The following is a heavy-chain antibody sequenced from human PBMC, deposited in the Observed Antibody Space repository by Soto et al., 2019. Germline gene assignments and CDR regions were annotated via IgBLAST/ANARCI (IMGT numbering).Heavy chain of an antibody. Sequence: GGSLRLSCAASGFTLSSYWMSWVRQAPGKGLEWVANIKQDGSEKYYVDSVKGRFTISRDNAKNSLYLQMNSLRAEDTAVYYCARGGSSDYWGQGTLVTVSS. J-gene: IGHJ4*02. CDR1: GFTLSSYW. V-gene: IGHV3-7*01. CDR3: ARGGSSDY. CDR2: IKQDGSEK. D-gene: IGHD1-26*01.